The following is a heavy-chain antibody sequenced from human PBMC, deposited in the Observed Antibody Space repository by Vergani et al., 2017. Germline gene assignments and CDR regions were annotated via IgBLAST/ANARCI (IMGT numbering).Heavy chain of an antibody. J-gene: IGHJ4*02. Sequence: QVQLVESGGGVVQPGRSLRLSCAASGFTFSSYGMHWVRQAPGKGLEWVAVIWYDGSNKYYADSVKGRFTISRDNSKNTLYLQMNSLRAEDTAVYYCVRDLKGSGWYKDFGYWGQGTLVTVSS. D-gene: IGHD6-19*01. CDR1: GFTFSSYG. V-gene: IGHV3-33*01. CDR2: IWYDGSNK. CDR3: VRDLKGSGWYKDFGY.